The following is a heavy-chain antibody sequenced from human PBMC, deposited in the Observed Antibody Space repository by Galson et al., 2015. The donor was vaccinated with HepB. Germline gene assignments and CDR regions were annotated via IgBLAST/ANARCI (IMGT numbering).Heavy chain of an antibody. J-gene: IGHJ3*02. V-gene: IGHV3-30*04. CDR3: ARIGSYYNEGLMGRPDAFDI. CDR1: GFTFSSYA. Sequence: SLRLSCAPSGFTFSSYAMHWVRQAPGKGLEWVAVISYDGSNKYYADSVKGRFTISRDNSKNTLYLQVNSLRAEDTAVYYCARIGSYYNEGLMGRPDAFDIWGQGTMVTVSS. CDR2: ISYDGSNK. D-gene: IGHD3-10*01.